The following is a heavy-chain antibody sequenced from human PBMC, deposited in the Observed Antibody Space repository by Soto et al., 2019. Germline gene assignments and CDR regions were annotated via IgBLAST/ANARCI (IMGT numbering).Heavy chain of an antibody. V-gene: IGHV1-3*01. CDR3: ARSSGYYYVGY. CDR1: GYTFTSYA. CDR2: INAGNGNT. D-gene: IGHD3-22*01. J-gene: IGHJ4*02. Sequence: ASVKVSCTASGYTFTSYAMHWVRQAPGQRLEWMGWINAGNGNTKYSQKFQGRVTITRDTSASTAYMELTSLRSEDTAVYYCARSSGYYYVGYWGQGTLVTVSS.